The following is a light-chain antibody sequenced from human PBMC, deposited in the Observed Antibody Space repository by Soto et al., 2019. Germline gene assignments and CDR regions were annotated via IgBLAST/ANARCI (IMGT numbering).Light chain of an antibody. CDR1: QSLVYSDGNTY. CDR2: QIS. Sequence: DVVLTQTPLSSPVTLGQPASISCRSSQSLVYSDGNTYLSWLQQRPGQPPRLLIYQISNRFSGVPDRVSGSGAGTDFTLTISRVEAEDVGVYYCMQFARFPRTFGQGTKVEIK. V-gene: IGKV2-24*01. CDR3: MQFARFPRT. J-gene: IGKJ1*01.